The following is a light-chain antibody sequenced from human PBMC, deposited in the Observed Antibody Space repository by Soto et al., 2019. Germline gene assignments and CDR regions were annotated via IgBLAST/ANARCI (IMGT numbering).Light chain of an antibody. CDR3: QHYGNSPIT. V-gene: IGKV3-20*01. J-gene: IGKJ5*01. CDR1: QSVRSC. Sequence: EIVLTHSPGARSLSLGEGATISCRASQSVRSCLAWYQQKPGQAPRLLISGASSRATGIPDRFSGSGSGTAFTLIISRLEPEDFALYYCQHYGNSPITFGEGTRLEIK. CDR2: GAS.